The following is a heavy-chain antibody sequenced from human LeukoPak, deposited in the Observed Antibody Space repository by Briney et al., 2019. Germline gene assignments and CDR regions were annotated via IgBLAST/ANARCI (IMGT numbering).Heavy chain of an antibody. CDR2: ISASGVNT. V-gene: IGHV3-23*01. J-gene: IGHJ4*02. Sequence: GGSLRLSCEASEVTFRKFAMNWVRQAPGKGLDWVSAISASGVNTFYADSVKGRFTISRDNSRNTLFLQMNSLRAEDTATYYCTKASRHWGRGTLVTVSS. CDR1: EVTFRKFA. CDR3: TKASRH.